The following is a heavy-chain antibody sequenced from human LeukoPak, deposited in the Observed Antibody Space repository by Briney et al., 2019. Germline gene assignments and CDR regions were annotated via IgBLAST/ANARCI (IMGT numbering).Heavy chain of an antibody. V-gene: IGHV4-39*07. CDR2: IYYSGST. J-gene: IGHJ4*02. CDR1: GGSISSGSYY. Sequence: SETLSLTCTVSGGSISSGSYYWGWIRQPPGTGLEWIGSIYYSGSTYYNPSLKSRVTISVDTSKNQFSLKLSSVTAADTAVYYCARLGDRIQLWSHFDYWGQGTLVTVSS. CDR3: ARLGDRIQLWSHFDY. D-gene: IGHD5-18*01.